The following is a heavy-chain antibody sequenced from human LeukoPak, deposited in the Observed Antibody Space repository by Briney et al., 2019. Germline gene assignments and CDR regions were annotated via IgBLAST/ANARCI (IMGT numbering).Heavy chain of an antibody. CDR1: GFPFSSYG. D-gene: IGHD4-23*01. Sequence: GGSLRLSCAASGFPFSSYGMHWVRQAPGKGLDWVAFIRYDGSNKFYSDSVRGRFTISRDNSKSTLYLQMNSLRPEDTAVYYCARMGGNSIDYWGQGTLVTVSS. J-gene: IGHJ4*02. V-gene: IGHV3-30*02. CDR3: ARMGGNSIDY. CDR2: IRYDGSNK.